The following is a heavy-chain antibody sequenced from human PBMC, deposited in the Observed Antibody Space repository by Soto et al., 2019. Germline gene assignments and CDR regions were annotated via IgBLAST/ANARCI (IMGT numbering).Heavy chain of an antibody. Sequence: ASVKVSCKACGYTFTSYYMHWVRQAPGQGLEWMGIINPSGGSTSYAQKFQGRVTMTRDTSTSTVYMELSSLRSEDTAVYYCASTDLYSYGSYYFDYLGQGTLVTVSS. CDR3: ASTDLYSYGSYYFDY. J-gene: IGHJ4*02. D-gene: IGHD5-18*01. CDR1: GYTFTSYY. CDR2: INPSGGST. V-gene: IGHV1-46*03.